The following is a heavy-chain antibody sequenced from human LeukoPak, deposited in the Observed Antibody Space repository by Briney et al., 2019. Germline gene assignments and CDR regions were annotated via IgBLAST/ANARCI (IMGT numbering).Heavy chain of an antibody. D-gene: IGHD3-10*01. CDR3: AIRYGSGEKYYYYYYMDV. Sequence: ASVKVSCKASGYTFTSYDINWVRQATGQGLEWMGWMNPNSGNTGYAQRFQGRVTMTRNTSISTAYMELSSLRSEDTAVYYCAIRYGSGEKYYYYYYMDVWGKGTTVTVSS. CDR1: GYTFTSYD. CDR2: MNPNSGNT. J-gene: IGHJ6*03. V-gene: IGHV1-8*01.